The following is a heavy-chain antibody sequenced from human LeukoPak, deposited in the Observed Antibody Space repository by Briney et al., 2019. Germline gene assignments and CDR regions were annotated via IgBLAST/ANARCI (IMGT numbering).Heavy chain of an antibody. J-gene: IGHJ4*02. V-gene: IGHV3-21*01. CDR2: ISSSSSYI. CDR3: ARAAGHYHCGGGSCYPDY. Sequence: GGSLRLSCAASGFTFSTYWMTWVREAPGKGLEWVSSISSSSSYIYYADSVKGRFTISRDNAKNSLYLQMNSLRAEDTAVYYCARAAGHYHCGGGSCYPDYWGQGTLVTVSS. D-gene: IGHD2-15*01. CDR1: GFTFSTYW.